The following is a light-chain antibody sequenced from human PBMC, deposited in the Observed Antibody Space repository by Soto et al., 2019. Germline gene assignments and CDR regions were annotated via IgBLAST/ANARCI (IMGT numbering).Light chain of an antibody. CDR1: QSLRRSS. CDR2: DAS. J-gene: IGKJ5*01. V-gene: IGKV3-20*01. CDR3: QQYGSSPIT. Sequence: EIVLTQSPGTLSLSPGERATLSCRASQSLRRSSLAWYQQKPGQAPRLLIYDASSRPTRIPDRFSASGSGTDFTLTISRLEPEDFAVYYCQQYGSSPITFGQGTRLEIK.